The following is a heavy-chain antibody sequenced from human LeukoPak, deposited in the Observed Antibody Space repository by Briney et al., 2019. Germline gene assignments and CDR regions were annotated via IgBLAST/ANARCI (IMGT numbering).Heavy chain of an antibody. CDR3: ARVRVGTTYFDY. D-gene: IGHD1-26*01. CDR1: GFTFSSYA. J-gene: IGHJ4*02. CDR2: ISGSGGST. V-gene: IGHV3-23*01. Sequence: PRGSPRLSCAASGFTFSSYAMSWSRQAPGKGLEWVSSISGSGGSTYYADSVKGRFTVSRDNANNTLYLQMNTLRAEDTAVYYCARVRVGTTYFDYWGQGTLVAVSS.